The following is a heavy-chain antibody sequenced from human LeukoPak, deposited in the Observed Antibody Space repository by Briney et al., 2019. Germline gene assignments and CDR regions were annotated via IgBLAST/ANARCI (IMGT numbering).Heavy chain of an antibody. D-gene: IGHD3-10*01. CDR2: INPNSGGT. J-gene: IGHJ4*02. V-gene: IGHV1-2*02. CDR1: GYTFTGYY. CDR3: ATQGSGSYYNPVPFDY. Sequence: GASVKVSCKGSGYTFTGYYMHWVRQAPGQGLEWMGWINPNSGGTNYAQKFQGRVTMTRDTSISTAYMELSRLRSDDTAVYYCATQGSGSYYNPVPFDYWGQGTLVTVSS.